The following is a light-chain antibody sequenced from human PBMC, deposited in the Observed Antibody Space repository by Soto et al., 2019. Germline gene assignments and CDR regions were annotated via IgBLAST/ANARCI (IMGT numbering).Light chain of an antibody. CDR1: QSIRNY. V-gene: IGKV1-5*01. J-gene: IGKJ1*01. CDR3: QHHNIYSQT. CDR2: GAY. Sequence: DIQMTQSPPTLSASVGDRVTITCRASQSIRNYLAWYQQMPGKAPKLLIYGAYNLQSGVPSRISGSGSGTEFTLTISSLQPDDFATYFCQHHNIYSQTFGQGTKVEIK.